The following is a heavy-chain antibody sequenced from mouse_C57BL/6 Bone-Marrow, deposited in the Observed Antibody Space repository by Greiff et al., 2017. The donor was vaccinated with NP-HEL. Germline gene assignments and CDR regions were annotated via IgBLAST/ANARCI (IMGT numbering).Heavy chain of an antibody. V-gene: IGHV1-59*01. CDR3: ARGRSNLYYFDY. CDR1: GYTFTSYW. CDR2: IDPSDSYT. Sequence: QVQLQQPGAELVRPGTSVKLSCKASGYTFTSYWMHWVKQRPGQGLEWIGVIDPSDSYTNYNQKFKGKATLIVDTSSSTAYMQLSSLTSEDSAVDYCARGRSNLYYFDYWGQGTTLTVSS. D-gene: IGHD4-1*01. J-gene: IGHJ2*01.